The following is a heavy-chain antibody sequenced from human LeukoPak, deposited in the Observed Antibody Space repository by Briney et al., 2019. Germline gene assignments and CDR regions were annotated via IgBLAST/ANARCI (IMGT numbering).Heavy chain of an antibody. D-gene: IGHD3-10*01. CDR3: STDGEYGSGTYCDF. CDR1: GFRLNKAW. Sequence: GGSLRLSCEASGFRLNKAWMNWVRQAPGKGPEWVGRIQSKSDGGTTEYAAPVKGRFTISRDDSKNTLYLQMSSLKAEDTALYYCSTDGEYGSGTYCDFWGQGTLVTVSS. V-gene: IGHV3-15*01. J-gene: IGHJ4*02. CDR2: IQSKSDGGTT.